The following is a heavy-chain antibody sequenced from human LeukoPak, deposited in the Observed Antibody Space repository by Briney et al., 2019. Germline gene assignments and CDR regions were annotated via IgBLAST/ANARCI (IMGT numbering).Heavy chain of an antibody. CDR2: ISSSSSYI. J-gene: IGHJ4*02. CDR3: AREAYSSGWTFDY. D-gene: IGHD6-19*01. V-gene: IGHV3-21*04. CDR1: GFTFSSYS. Sequence: GGSLRLSCAASGFTFSSYSMNWVRQAPGKGLEWVSSISSSSSYIYYADSVKGRFTISRDNAKNSLYLQMTSLRAEDTAVYYCAREAYSSGWTFDYWGQGTLVTVSS.